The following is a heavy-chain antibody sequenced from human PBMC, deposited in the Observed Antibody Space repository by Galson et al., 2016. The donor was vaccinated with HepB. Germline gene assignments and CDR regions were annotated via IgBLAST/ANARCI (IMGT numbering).Heavy chain of an antibody. CDR1: GFTFSSYT. CDR2: IYYSGST. Sequence: LRLSCAASGFTFSSYTMSWVRQAPGKGLEWIGYIYYSGSTYYNPSLKSRLTISVDTSKNHFSLKLSSVTAADTAVYYCARDRRGLWTFDSWGQGTLVTVSS. D-gene: IGHD3-10*01. V-gene: IGHV4-30-4*08. J-gene: IGHJ5*01. CDR3: ARDRRGLWTFDS.